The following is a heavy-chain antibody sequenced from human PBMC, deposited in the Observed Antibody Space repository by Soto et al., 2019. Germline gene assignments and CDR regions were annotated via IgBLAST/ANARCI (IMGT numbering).Heavy chain of an antibody. CDR3: AREPGYDILTGYGGLDY. Sequence: QVQLQESGPGLVKPSQTLSLTCTVSGGSISSGGYYWSWIRQHPGKGLEWIGYIYYSGSTYYNPSLKIRVPISVDTSKKQFSLKLSSVTAADTAAYYCAREPGYDILTGYGGLDYWGQGTLVTVSS. CDR2: IYYSGST. V-gene: IGHV4-31*03. D-gene: IGHD3-9*01. CDR1: GGSISSGGYY. J-gene: IGHJ4*02.